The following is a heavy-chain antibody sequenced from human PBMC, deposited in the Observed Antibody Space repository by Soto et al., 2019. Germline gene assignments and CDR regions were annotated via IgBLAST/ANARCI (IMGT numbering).Heavy chain of an antibody. D-gene: IGHD5-12*01. CDR3: ARSRDGYNFSY. CDR1: GGSISSYY. J-gene: IGHJ4*02. CDR2: IYYSGST. V-gene: IGHV4-59*01. Sequence: QVQLQESGPGLVKPSETLSLTCTVSGGSISSYYWSWIRQPPGKGLEWIGYIYYSGSTNYNPSLKSRVTISVDTSKNQFSLKLSSVTAADTAVYYCARSRDGYNFSYWGPGTLVTVSS.